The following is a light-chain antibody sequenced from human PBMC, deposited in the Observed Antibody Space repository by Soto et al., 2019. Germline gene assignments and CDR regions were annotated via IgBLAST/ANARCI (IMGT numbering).Light chain of an antibody. V-gene: IGKV1-39*01. CDR1: QSINNY. J-gene: IGKJ1*01. CDR2: AAS. CDR3: QQYNSYSEA. Sequence: DIQMTQSPSSLSASVGDTVTITCRASQSINNYLNWYQQKPGEAPKLLIHAASSLQSWVPSRFSGSGSETAFTLTISGLQPGDSATYYFQQYNSYSEAFGQGTKVDIK.